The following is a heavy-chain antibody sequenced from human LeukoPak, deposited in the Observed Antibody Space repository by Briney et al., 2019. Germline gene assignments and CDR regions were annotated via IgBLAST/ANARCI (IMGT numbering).Heavy chain of an antibody. CDR3: ARHWVFGALDDY. V-gene: IGHV3-11*01. CDR1: GFTFSDYY. D-gene: IGHD3-3*01. Sequence: GGSLRLSCAASGFTFSDYYMSWIRQAPGKGLEWVSYISSSGSTIYYADSVKSRFTISRDNAKNSLYLQMNSLRAEDTAVYYCARHWVFGALDDYWGQGTLVTVSS. CDR2: ISSSGSTI. J-gene: IGHJ4*02.